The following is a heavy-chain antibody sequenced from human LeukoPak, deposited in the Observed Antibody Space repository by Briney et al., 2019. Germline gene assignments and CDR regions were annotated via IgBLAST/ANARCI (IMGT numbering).Heavy chain of an antibody. V-gene: IGHV3-48*01. CDR2: INSNSRTI. J-gene: IGHJ4*02. CDR3: ARDCSGRNWARDFDY. D-gene: IGHD2-15*01. Sequence: GGSLRLSCAGSGFTFSDYSLIWVRQAPGEGLEWVSYINSNSRTIYYADSVKGRFTMSRDNDKNLMYLQMNSLKAGDTAVYYCARDCSGRNWARDFDYWGQGTLVTVSS. CDR1: GFTFSDYS.